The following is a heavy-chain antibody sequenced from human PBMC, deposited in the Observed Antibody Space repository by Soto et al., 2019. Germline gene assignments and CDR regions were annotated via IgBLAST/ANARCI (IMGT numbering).Heavy chain of an antibody. D-gene: IGHD3-22*01. V-gene: IGHV4-30-4*01. CDR1: IASISSDDSH. CDR2: IYHTGTT. J-gene: IGHJ5*01. Sequence: NPSETLSLTCSVSIASISSDDSHWSWIRQSPGKGLEWIGYIYHTGTTKYNPSLRSRVTMSVDTSKNQFSLKLRSVTAADTAVYYCARVVTSYFDSSGSYIWKRVTNWFDSWGQGTLVTVSS. CDR3: ARVVTSYFDSSGSYIWKRVTNWFDS.